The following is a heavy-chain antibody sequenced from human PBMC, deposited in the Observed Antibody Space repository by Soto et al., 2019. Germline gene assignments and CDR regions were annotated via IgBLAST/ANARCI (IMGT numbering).Heavy chain of an antibody. V-gene: IGHV3-21*01. D-gene: IGHD3-3*01. J-gene: IGHJ4*02. Sequence: GGSLRLSCATSGFTFSSYSMNWVRQAPEKGLEWVSSISSSTSYIYYADSVKGRFTISRDNAENSLYLQMNSLRAEDTAVYYCARDWSAVRPLDYWGQGTLVTVSS. CDR1: GFTFSSYS. CDR2: ISSSTSYI. CDR3: ARDWSAVRPLDY.